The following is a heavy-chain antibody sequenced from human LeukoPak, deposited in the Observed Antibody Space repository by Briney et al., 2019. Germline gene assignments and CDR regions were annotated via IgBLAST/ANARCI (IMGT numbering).Heavy chain of an antibody. CDR3: ARAARYHDWLSPSDY. J-gene: IGHJ4*02. CDR1: GYTFSDYY. D-gene: IGHD3-9*01. CDR2: INPYTGDT. V-gene: IGHV1-2*02. Sequence: ASVKVSCKASGYTFSDYYMNWVRQAPGQGLEWMGWINPYTGDTHYAENFQGRVTMTRDTSLTTAYMELTRLRSDDTAFYFCARAARYHDWLSPSDYWGQGTLDTVSS.